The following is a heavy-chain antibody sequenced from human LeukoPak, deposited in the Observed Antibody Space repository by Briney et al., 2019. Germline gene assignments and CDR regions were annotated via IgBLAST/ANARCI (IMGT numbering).Heavy chain of an antibody. D-gene: IGHD6-19*01. J-gene: IGHJ2*01. CDR2: ISYDGSNK. V-gene: IGHV3-30*18. Sequence: PGGSLRLSCAASGFTFSNAWMSWVRQAPGKGLEWVAVISYDGSNKYYADSVKGRFTISRDNSKNTLYLQMNSLRAEDTAVYYCAKEEQWLATTYYWYFDLWGRGTLVTVSS. CDR1: GFTFSNAW. CDR3: AKEEQWLATTYYWYFDL.